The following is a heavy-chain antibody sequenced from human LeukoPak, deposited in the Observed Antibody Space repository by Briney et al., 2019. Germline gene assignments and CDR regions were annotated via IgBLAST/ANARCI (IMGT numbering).Heavy chain of an antibody. CDR3: ARERHCSSNSCYGPVVGEWYMDV. CDR2: IKQDGSEK. CDR1: AFTFSSYW. Sequence: GGSLRLSCAASAFTFSSYWMTWVRQAPGKGLEWVANIKQDGSEKYSVYSVKGRFTISRDNAKNALYLQMNSLRVEDTAVYYCARERHCSSNSCYGPVVGEWYMDVWGKGTTVTVSS. V-gene: IGHV3-7*01. D-gene: IGHD2-2*01. J-gene: IGHJ6*03.